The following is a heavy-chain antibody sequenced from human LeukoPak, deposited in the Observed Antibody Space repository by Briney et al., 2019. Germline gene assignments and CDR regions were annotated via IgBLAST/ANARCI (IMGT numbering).Heavy chain of an antibody. D-gene: IGHD3-3*01. Sequence: SETLSLTCAVYGGSFSGYYWSWIRQPPGKGLEWIGEINHSGSTNYNPSLKSRVTISVDTSKNQFSLKLSSVTAADTAVYYCARGRVLRFLEWSDFDYWGQGALVTVSS. CDR1: GGSFSGYY. CDR3: ARGRVLRFLEWSDFDY. J-gene: IGHJ4*02. CDR2: INHSGST. V-gene: IGHV4-34*01.